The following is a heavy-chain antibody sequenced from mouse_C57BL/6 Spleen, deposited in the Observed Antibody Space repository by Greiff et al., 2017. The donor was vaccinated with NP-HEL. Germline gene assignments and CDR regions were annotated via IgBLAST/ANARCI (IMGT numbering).Heavy chain of an antibody. CDR2: IYPGDGDT. J-gene: IGHJ3*01. CDR1: GYAFSSSW. V-gene: IGHV1-82*01. CDR3: AREDYDYDDAGFAY. Sequence: QVQLQQSGPELVKPGASVKISCKASGYAFSSSWMNWVKQRPGKGLEWIGRIYPGDGDTNYNGKFKGKATLTADKSSSTAYMQLSSLTSEDSAVYFCAREDYDYDDAGFAYWGQGTLVTVSA. D-gene: IGHD2-4*01.